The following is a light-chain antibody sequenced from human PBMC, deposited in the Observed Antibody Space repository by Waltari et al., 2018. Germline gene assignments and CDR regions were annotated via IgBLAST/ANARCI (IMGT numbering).Light chain of an antibody. Sequence: EIVMTQSPDTLSVPPGERATLSCSASESVSSNLSWYQQKPGQAPRLLILGASTRATGIPARFSGSGSGTEFTLTISSLQSEDLAIYYCQQYTDWPPTWTFGQGTKVEI. CDR2: GAS. J-gene: IGKJ1*01. V-gene: IGKV3-15*01. CDR1: ESVSSN. CDR3: QQYTDWPPTWT.